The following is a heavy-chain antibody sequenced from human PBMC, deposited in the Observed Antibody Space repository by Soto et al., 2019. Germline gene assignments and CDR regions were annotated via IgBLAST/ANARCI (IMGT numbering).Heavy chain of an antibody. CDR2: IYYSGST. V-gene: IGHV4-61*01. CDR3: ARDGDGRMTTNPYYYNGMDV. J-gene: IGHJ6*02. D-gene: IGHD4-4*01. CDR1: GGPVSSGSYY. Sequence: ASETLSLTCTVSGGPVSSGSYYWSWIRQPPGKGLEWIGYIYYSGSTNYNPSLKSRVTISVDTSKNQFSLKLSSVTAADTAFYYCARDGDGRMTTNPYYYNGMDVWGPGTTVTVSS.